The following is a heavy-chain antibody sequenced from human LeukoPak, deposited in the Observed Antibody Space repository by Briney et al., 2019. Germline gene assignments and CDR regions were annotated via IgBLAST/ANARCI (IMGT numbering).Heavy chain of an antibody. CDR3: ARDYDSSGHASFGY. D-gene: IGHD3-22*01. CDR2: FDPEDGET. J-gene: IGHJ4*02. Sequence: ASVKVSCKVSGYTLTELSMHWVRQAPGKGLGWMGGFDPEDGETIYAQKFQGRVTMTEDTSTDTAYMELSSLRSDDTAVYYCARDYDSSGHASFGYWGQGTLVTVSS. V-gene: IGHV1-24*01. CDR1: GYTLTELS.